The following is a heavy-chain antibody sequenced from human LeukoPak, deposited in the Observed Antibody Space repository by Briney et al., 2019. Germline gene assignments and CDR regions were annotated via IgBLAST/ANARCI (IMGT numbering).Heavy chain of an antibody. CDR1: GFTFSSYG. CDR2: IRYDGSNK. CDR3: AKILIDIGAYSSSWLTYYFDY. Sequence: PGGSLRLSCAASGFTFSSYGMHWVRQAPGKGLEWVTFIRYDGSNKYYADSVKGRFTISRDNSKNTLYLQMNSLRAEDTAVYYCAKILIDIGAYSSSWLTYYFDYWGQGTLVTVSS. D-gene: IGHD6-13*01. J-gene: IGHJ4*02. V-gene: IGHV3-30*02.